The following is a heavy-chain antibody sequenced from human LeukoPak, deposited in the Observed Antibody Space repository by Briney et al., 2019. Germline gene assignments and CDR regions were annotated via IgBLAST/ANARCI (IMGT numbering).Heavy chain of an antibody. CDR1: GFTFSDYY. D-gene: IGHD3-10*01. CDR2: ISSSGSTI. J-gene: IGHJ3*02. Sequence: GGSLRLSCAASGFTFSDYYMSWIRRAPGKGLEWVSYISSSGSTIYYADSVKGRFTISRDNAKNSLYLQMNSLRAEDTAVYYCASTYYYGSGSRRPAFDIWGQGTMVTVSS. CDR3: ASTYYYGSGSRRPAFDI. V-gene: IGHV3-11*01.